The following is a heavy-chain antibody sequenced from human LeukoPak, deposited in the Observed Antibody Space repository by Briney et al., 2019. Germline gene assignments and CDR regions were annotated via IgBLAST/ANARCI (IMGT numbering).Heavy chain of an antibody. J-gene: IGHJ3*02. CDR3: ARDRFVINSSGNNDAFDI. D-gene: IGHD3-22*01. CDR1: GGSISSGGYY. CDR2: IYYSGST. Sequence: PSETLSLTCTVPGGSISSGGYYWSWIRQHPGKGLEWIGYIYYSGSTYYNPSLKSRVTISVDTSKNQFSLKLSSVTAADTAVYYCARDRFVINSSGNNDAFDIWGQGTMVTVSS. V-gene: IGHV4-31*03.